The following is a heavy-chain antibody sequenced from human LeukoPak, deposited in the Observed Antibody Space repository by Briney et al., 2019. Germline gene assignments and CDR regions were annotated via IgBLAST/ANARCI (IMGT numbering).Heavy chain of an antibody. J-gene: IGHJ4*02. CDR2: ISSSSSYI. CDR1: GFTFSSYS. D-gene: IGHD2-2*01. V-gene: IGHV3-21*01. CDR3: ARDRSEDIVVIPAAMLGGDY. Sequence: GGSLGLSCAASGFTFSSYSMNWVRQAPGKGLEWVSSISSSSSYIYYAESVRGRFTISRDNAKNSLYLQMNSLRAEDTAVYYCARDRSEDIVVIPAAMLGGDYWGQGALITVSS.